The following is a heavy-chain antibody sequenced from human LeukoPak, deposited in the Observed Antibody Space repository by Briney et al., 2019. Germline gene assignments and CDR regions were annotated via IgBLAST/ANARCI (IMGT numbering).Heavy chain of an antibody. Sequence: SSETLSLTCTVSGDSISNFYWSWIRQPAEKGLEWIGRVYSSGSTNHNPSLKSRVSMSVDTSKNQYSLRLISVTAADTAVYYCARAGFGSGWHYFDYWGRGILVSVSS. J-gene: IGHJ4*01. CDR3: ARAGFGSGWHYFDY. CDR1: GDSISNFY. V-gene: IGHV4-4*07. D-gene: IGHD6-19*01. CDR2: VYSSGST.